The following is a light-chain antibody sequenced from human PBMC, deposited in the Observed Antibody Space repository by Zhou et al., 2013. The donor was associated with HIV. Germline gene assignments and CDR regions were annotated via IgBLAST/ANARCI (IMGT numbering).Light chain of an antibody. CDR2: SAF. Sequence: DIQMTQSPSSLSASVGDRVIITCRASQEISSSLAWYQQKPGKAPKLLLYSAFVLESGVPSRFSGSGSGTDYTLAISSLQPEDFATYYCLQHNTYPFTFGQGTRLDIK. CDR1: QEISSS. V-gene: IGKV1-NL1*01. CDR3: LQHNTYPFT. J-gene: IGKJ5*01.